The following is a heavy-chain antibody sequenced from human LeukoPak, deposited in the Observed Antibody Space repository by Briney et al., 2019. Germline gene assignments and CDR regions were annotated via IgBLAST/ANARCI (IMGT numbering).Heavy chain of an antibody. CDR2: INHSGST. Sequence: SETLSLTCAVCGGCFRGYYWSWIRQPPGKGLEWIGEINHSGSTNYHPSLKSRVTISVDTSKNQFSLKLSSVTAADTAVYYCARVLRYFRRYYYYGMDVWGQGTTVTVSS. CDR3: ARVLRYFRRYYYYGMDV. J-gene: IGHJ6*02. V-gene: IGHV4-34*01. CDR1: GGCFRGYY. D-gene: IGHD3-9*01.